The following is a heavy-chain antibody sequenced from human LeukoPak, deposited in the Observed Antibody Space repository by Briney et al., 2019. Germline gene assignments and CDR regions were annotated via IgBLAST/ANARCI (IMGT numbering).Heavy chain of an antibody. V-gene: IGHV4-59*01. CDR3: ARDVGAARFDY. CDR2: IYYSGST. J-gene: IGHJ4*02. Sequence: SETLSLTCTVSGGSISSYYWSWIRQPPGKGLEWIGYIYYSGSTNYNPSLKSRVTISVDTSKNQCSLKLSSVTAADTAVYYCARDVGAARFDYWGQGTLVTVSS. CDR1: GGSISSYY. D-gene: IGHD6-6*01.